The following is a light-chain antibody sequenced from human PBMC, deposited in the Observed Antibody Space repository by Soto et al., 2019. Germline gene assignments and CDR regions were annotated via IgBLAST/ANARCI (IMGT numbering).Light chain of an antibody. Sequence: AIRMTQSPSSLSASTGDRVTITCRASQGISSYLAWYQQKPGKAPKLLIYAASNLQSGVPSRFSGSGSGTDFTLTISGLQSEDFATYYCQQYYSYPFTFGGGTKVEIK. V-gene: IGKV1-8*01. CDR2: AAS. CDR3: QQYYSYPFT. CDR1: QGISSY. J-gene: IGKJ4*01.